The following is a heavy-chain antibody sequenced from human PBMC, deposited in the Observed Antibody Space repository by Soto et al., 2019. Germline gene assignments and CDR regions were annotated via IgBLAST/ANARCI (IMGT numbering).Heavy chain of an antibody. CDR3: TRATYSSGWYYFDY. V-gene: IGHV3-23*01. D-gene: IGHD6-19*01. CDR2: ISRSGGST. Sequence: GGSLRLSCAASGFTFNSYAMSWVRQAPGKGLEWVSTISRSGGSTYYADSVKGRFTISRDNSKNTLYLQMNSLRADDTAVYYCTRATYSSGWYYFDYWGQGTLVTVSS. J-gene: IGHJ4*02. CDR1: GFTFNSYA.